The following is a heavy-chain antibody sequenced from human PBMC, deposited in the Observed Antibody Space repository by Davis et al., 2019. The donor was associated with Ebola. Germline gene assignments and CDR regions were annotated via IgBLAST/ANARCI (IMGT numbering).Heavy chain of an antibody. CDR3: ARAQQWLVRGYIDY. Sequence: GGSLRLSCKGSGYSFTSYWIGWVRQMPGKGLEWMGIIYPGDSDTRYSPSFQGQVTISADKSISTAYLQWSSLKASDTAMYYCARAQQWLVRGYIDYWGQGTLVTVSS. V-gene: IGHV5-51*01. CDR1: GYSFTSYW. CDR2: IYPGDSDT. J-gene: IGHJ4*02. D-gene: IGHD6-19*01.